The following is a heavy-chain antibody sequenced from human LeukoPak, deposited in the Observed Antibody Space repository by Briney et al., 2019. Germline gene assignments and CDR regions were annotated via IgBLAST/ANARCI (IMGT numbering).Heavy chain of an antibody. J-gene: IGHJ4*02. CDR3: AKPQLDQYCSSTSCFDFDC. D-gene: IGHD2-2*01. V-gene: IGHV3-30*18. CDR1: GFTFSSYG. Sequence: GGSLRLSCAASGFTFSSYGMHWVRQAPGKGLKWVAVISYDGSNKYYADSVKGRFTISRDNSKNTLYLQMNSLRAEDTAVYYCAKPQLDQYCSSTSCFDFDCWGQGTLVTVSS. CDR2: ISYDGSNK.